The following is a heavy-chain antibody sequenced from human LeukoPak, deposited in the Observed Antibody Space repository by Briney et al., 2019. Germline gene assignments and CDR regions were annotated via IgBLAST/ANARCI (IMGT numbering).Heavy chain of an antibody. V-gene: IGHV3-7*01. D-gene: IGHD2-15*01. J-gene: IGHJ4*02. CDR1: GFTFSSYW. CDR3: ARAGYCRGGTCYSNYFDF. Sequence: GGSLRLSCAASGFTFSSYWISWVRQAPGKGLEWVANIKQDGNEKYFVDSVKGRFSISRDNAKNSLYLQMSSLRAEDTAVYYCARAGYCRGGTCYSNYFDFWGQGTLVTVSS. CDR2: IKQDGNEK.